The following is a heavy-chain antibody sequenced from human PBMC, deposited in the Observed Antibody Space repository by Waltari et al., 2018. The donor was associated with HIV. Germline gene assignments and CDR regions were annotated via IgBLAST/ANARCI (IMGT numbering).Heavy chain of an antibody. D-gene: IGHD3-10*01. CDR2: IRRGNNEK. J-gene: IGHJ4*02. V-gene: IGHV3-21*04. CDR1: GFDLRHYS. Sequence: DVYLVESGGGVVKIGGSIRLTREASGFDLRHYSMNWVRQSPVRGLEWVASIRRGNNEKHYLDSVRGRFVISRDNAESSVYLQMESLREEDTATYFCVRDDPGYGPIDYWGQGTRVTV. CDR3: VRDDPGYGPIDY.